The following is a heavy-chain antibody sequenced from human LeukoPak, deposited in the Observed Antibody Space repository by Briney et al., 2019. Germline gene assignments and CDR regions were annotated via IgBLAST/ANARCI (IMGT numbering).Heavy chain of an antibody. V-gene: IGHV4-59*01. D-gene: IGHD6-13*01. J-gene: IGHJ2*01. CDR2: KDYSGST. CDR3: ARVYYSSSYDYWYFDL. Sequence: PSETLSLTCTVSGGSISRYYWSWIRQPPGKGLEWIGCKDYSGSTNYNRSLKSRVTISVDTSKNQFSLKLSSVTAADTAVYYCARVYYSSSYDYWYFDLWGRGTLVTVSS. CDR1: GGSISRYY.